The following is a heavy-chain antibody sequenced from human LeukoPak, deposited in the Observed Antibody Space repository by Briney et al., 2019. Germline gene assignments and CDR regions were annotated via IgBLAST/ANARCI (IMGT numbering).Heavy chain of an antibody. CDR2: IYYSGST. V-gene: IGHV4-59*01. CDR1: GGSISSYY. Sequence: SETLSLTCTVSGGSISSYYWSWIRQPPGKGLEWIGYIYYSGSTNYNPSLKSRVTISVDMSKNQFSLKLSSVTAADTAVYYCARVNSGSYFSTYYFDYWGQGTLVTVSS. D-gene: IGHD1-26*01. J-gene: IGHJ4*02. CDR3: ARVNSGSYFSTYYFDY.